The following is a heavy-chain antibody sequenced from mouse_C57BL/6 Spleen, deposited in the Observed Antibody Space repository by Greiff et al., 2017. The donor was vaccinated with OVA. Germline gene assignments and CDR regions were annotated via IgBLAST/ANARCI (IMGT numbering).Heavy chain of an antibody. D-gene: IGHD1-3*01. CDR2: ISSGGDYI. CDR3: TKEPYAD. Sequence: EVKLMESGEGLVKPGGSLKLSCAASGFTFSSYAMSWVSQTPEQRLEWVAYISSGGDYIYYADTVKGRFTISRDNARNTLYLQMSSLKSEDTAMYYCTKEPYADWGQGTLVTVSA. J-gene: IGHJ3*01. V-gene: IGHV5-9-1*02. CDR1: GFTFSSYA.